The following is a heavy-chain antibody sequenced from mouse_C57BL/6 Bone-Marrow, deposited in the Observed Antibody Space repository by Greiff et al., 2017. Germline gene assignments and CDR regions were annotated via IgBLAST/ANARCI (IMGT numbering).Heavy chain of an antibody. V-gene: IGHV14-2*01. D-gene: IGHD2-12*01. J-gene: IGHJ2*01. CDR2: IDPEDGET. CDR1: GFTFNDYY. CDR3: NRSHSYGDNNY. Sequence: EVQLQQSGAELVKPGASVKLSCTASGFTFNDYYIPWVKQRPEQGLEWIGRIDPEDGETNYPEKFQDKATITTDTSSTTAYLQLSSLTSEDTAVYYCNRSHSYGDNNYWGQGTTLTVSA.